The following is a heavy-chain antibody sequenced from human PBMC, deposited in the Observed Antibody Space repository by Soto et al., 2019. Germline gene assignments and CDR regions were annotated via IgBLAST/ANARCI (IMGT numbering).Heavy chain of an antibody. D-gene: IGHD4-17*01. J-gene: IGHJ4*02. CDR3: ARQSPLDLDYGDYGGLFDY. Sequence: QLQLQESGPGLVKPSETLSLTCTVSGGSISSSSYYWGWIRQPPGKGLEWIGSIYYSGSTYYNPSLKSRVTISVDTSKNQFSLKLSSVTAADTAVYYCARQSPLDLDYGDYGGLFDYWGQGTLVTVSS. CDR1: GGSISSSSYY. CDR2: IYYSGST. V-gene: IGHV4-39*01.